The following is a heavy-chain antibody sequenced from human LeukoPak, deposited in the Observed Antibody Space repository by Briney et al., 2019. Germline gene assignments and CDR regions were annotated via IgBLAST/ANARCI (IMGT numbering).Heavy chain of an antibody. CDR2: IGGSGGST. V-gene: IGHV3-23*01. J-gene: IGHJ4*02. D-gene: IGHD5-12*01. CDR3: AKGYSGYDSDFDY. CDR1: GFTFSSYA. Sequence: GGSLRLSCAASGFTFSSYAMSWVRQAPGKGLEWVSAIGGSGGSTCYADSVKGRFTISRENSKNTLYLQINSLRAEDTAVYYCAKGYSGYDSDFDYWGQGTLVTVSS.